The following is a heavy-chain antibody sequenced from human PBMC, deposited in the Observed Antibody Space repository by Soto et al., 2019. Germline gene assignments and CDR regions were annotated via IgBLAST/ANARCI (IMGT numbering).Heavy chain of an antibody. CDR3: ARDSPIGSTFSGYDAIDS. V-gene: IGHV1-69*08. Sequence: QVQLVQSGAEVKKPGSSVKVSCKASGGTFSTSTFTWVRRAPGQGLEWMGRTIPLLNVADYAQDFQGRLTITADRSTSTTYMELTSLTSKDTAVYYCARDSPIGSTFSGYDAIDSWGQGTLVTVSS. D-gene: IGHD5-12*01. CDR1: GGTFSTST. CDR2: TIPLLNVA. J-gene: IGHJ4*02.